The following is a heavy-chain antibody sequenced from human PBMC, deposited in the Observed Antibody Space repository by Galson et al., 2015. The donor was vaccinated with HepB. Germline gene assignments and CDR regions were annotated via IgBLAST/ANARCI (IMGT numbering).Heavy chain of an antibody. CDR1: GFNFSIYG. CDR2: IWFDGSQK. D-gene: IGHD7-27*01. CDR3: VREGSGDLAAMGS. J-gene: IGHJ5*02. V-gene: IGHV3-33*01. Sequence: SLRLSCAASGFNFSIYGMHWVRQAPGKGLEWLAIIWFDGSQKHYLDSVKGRFGISRDNSKNTLYLQMGRLRVEDTAMYYCVREGSGDLAAMGSWGQGTLVSVSS.